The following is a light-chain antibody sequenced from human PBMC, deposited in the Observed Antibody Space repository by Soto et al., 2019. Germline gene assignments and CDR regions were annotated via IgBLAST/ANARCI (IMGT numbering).Light chain of an antibody. Sequence: QSVLTQPASVSGSPGQSITISCTGTSSDVGGYDYVSWYQQHPGKAPQVMIYDVNIRPSGVSNRFSGSKSGNTASLIISGLQAEDEADYYCSSFTTSSYTRSNAYVFGTGTKVTVL. CDR3: SSFTTSSYTRSNAYV. J-gene: IGLJ1*01. CDR1: SSDVGGYDY. V-gene: IGLV2-14*01. CDR2: DVN.